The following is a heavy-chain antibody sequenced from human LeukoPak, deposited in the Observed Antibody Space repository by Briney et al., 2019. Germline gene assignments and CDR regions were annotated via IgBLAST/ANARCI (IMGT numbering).Heavy chain of an antibody. J-gene: IGHJ4*02. V-gene: IGHV3-21*01. D-gene: IGHD6-13*01. CDR3: ARSLDSSNNYFDY. CDR2: ISSSSSYI. Sequence: PGGSLRLSCAASGFTFSSYSMNWVRQAPGKGLEWVSSISSSSSYIYYADSVKGRFTISRDNAKNSLYLQMNSLRAEDTAVYYCARSLDSSNNYFDYWGQGTLVTVS. CDR1: GFTFSSYS.